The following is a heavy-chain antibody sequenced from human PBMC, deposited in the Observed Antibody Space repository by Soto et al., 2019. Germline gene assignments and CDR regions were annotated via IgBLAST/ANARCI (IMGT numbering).Heavy chain of an antibody. D-gene: IGHD1-26*01. V-gene: IGHV4-38-2*01. J-gene: IGHJ4*02. Sequence: SETLSLTCVVSNFSISGGYYWGWIRQSPGKGLEWIASIYRSGTTSYNPSLKSRVTISVDPSKNQFSVMLTAVTAADTAVYYCARAHSGSYYAVFNYWGRGSLVTVSS. CDR1: NFSISGGYY. CDR3: ARAHSGSYYAVFNY. CDR2: IYRSGTT.